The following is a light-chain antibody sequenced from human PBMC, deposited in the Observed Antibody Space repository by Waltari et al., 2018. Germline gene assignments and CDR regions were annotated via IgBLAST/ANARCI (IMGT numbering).Light chain of an antibody. V-gene: IGLV2-14*01. Sequence: QSALTHPAPVSGSPGLSVTTSCTGTSADVRCFNSVPWYQQHPGKVPKLLIFDVSNRPSGVSNRFSGSKSGNTASLTISGLQAEDESDYYCCSFTSRSTWVFGGGTKLTVL. CDR2: DVS. J-gene: IGLJ3*02. CDR1: SADVRCFNS. CDR3: CSFTSRSTWV.